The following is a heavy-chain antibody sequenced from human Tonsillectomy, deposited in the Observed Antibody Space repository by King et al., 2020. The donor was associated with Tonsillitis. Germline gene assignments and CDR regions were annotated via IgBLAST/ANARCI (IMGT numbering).Heavy chain of an antibody. CDR2: ISYDGSNK. CDR3: ARERVYSSSSPYFDY. Sequence: VQLVESGGGVVQPGRSLRLSCAASGFTFSSYAMHWVRQAPGKGLEWVAVISYDGSNKYYADSVKGRFTISRDNSKNTLYLQMNSLRAVDTAVYYCARERVYSSSSPYFDYWGQGTLVTVSS. D-gene: IGHD6-6*01. CDR1: GFTFSSYA. V-gene: IGHV3-30*01. J-gene: IGHJ4*02.